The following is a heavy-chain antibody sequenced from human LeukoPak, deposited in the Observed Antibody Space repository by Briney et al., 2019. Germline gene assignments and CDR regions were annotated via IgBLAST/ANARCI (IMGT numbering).Heavy chain of an antibody. Sequence: ASVKVSCKASGYTFAGYFIHWVRQAPGQGLEWMGRINPNSGDTEYAPKFQGWVTMTRDPSISTAYVEVRRLISDDTAVYYCARDLASTSNWEFDFWGQGTLVIVSS. CDR1: GYTFAGYF. D-gene: IGHD1-26*01. CDR2: INPNSGDT. J-gene: IGHJ4*02. V-gene: IGHV1-2*04. CDR3: ARDLASTSNWEFDF.